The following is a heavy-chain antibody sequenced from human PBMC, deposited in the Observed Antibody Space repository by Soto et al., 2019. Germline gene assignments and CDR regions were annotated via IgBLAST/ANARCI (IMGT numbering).Heavy chain of an antibody. CDR3: ARWAGFNRGSNYFDY. J-gene: IGHJ4*02. D-gene: IGHD1-26*01. CDR2: IFHTGGT. CDR1: GGSTGVSY. V-gene: IGHV4-59*01. Sequence: QVQLQESGQGLGNLSETLSLTGTSPGGSTGVSYWGWIRQPPGKGLEWIGCIFHTGGTTYSPALNSRVTISLDTSKSQFSLNLSSVTAADTAVYYCARWAGFNRGSNYFDYWGQGTPVTVSS.